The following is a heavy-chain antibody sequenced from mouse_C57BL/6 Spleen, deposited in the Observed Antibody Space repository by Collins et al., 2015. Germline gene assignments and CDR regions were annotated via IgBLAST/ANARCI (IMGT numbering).Heavy chain of an antibody. J-gene: IGHJ3*01. D-gene: IGHD4-1*01. V-gene: IGHV1-81*01. CDR1: GYTFTDYV. CDR2: IYPGSGST. CDR3: ARRNWEKGPRFAY. Sequence: QVQLQQSGPELVKPGASVKMSCKASGYTFTDYVISWVKQRTGQGLEWIGEIYPGSGSTYYNEKFKGKATLTADKSSNTAYMQLSSLTSEDSAVYFCARRNWEKGPRFAYWGQGTLVTVSA.